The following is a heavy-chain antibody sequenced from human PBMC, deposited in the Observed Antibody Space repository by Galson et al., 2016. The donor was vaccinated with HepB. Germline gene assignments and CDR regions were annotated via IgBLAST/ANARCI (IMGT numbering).Heavy chain of an antibody. CDR3: ARVDIVGAIFDY. CDR1: GFTFSSYS. Sequence: SLRLSCAASGFTFSSYSINWVRQAPGKGLEWVSSISSSSSYIYYADSLKGRFTISSDNAKNSLYLQMNGLRAEDTAVYYCARVDIVGAIFDYWGQGTLVTVSS. D-gene: IGHD1-26*01. J-gene: IGHJ4*02. CDR2: ISSSSSYI. V-gene: IGHV3-21*01.